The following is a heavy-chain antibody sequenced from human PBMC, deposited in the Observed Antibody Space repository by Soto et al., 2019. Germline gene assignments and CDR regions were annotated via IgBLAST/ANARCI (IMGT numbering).Heavy chain of an antibody. Sequence: QVQLQESGPGLVKPSETLSLTCTVSGGSFKSGSYSWSWIRQPPGKGLEWIGYVYHTRRTSYNPSLKSRVSISMDTSKNQLSLNLDSVTAADTAVYFCARDFAYFDSWGQGTLVTVSS. CDR1: GGSFKSGSYS. CDR3: ARDFAYFDS. CDR2: VYHTRRT. D-gene: IGHD3-3*01. V-gene: IGHV4-61*01. J-gene: IGHJ4*02.